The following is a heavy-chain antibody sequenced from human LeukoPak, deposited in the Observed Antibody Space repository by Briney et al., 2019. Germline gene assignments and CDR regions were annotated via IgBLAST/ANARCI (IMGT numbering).Heavy chain of an antibody. CDR3: ARLVSYPGYFDI. D-gene: IGHD5-18*01. J-gene: IGHJ3*02. CDR1: GFTFSSYG. V-gene: IGHV3-30*02. CDR2: IRYDGSNK. Sequence: PGGSLRLSCAASGFTFSSYGMHWVRQAPGKGLEWVAFIRYDGSNKYYADSVKGRFTISRDNSKNTLYLQMNSLRAEDTAVYYCARLVSYPGYFDIWGQGTMVTVSS.